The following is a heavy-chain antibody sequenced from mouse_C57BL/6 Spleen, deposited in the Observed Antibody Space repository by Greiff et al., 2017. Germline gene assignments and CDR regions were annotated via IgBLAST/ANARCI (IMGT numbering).Heavy chain of an antibody. J-gene: IGHJ2*01. CDR3: ARVGVLRSLRD. D-gene: IGHD1-1*01. CDR1: GYTFTSYW. V-gene: IGHV1-64*01. CDR2: IHPNSGST. Sequence: QVQLKQSGAELVKPGASVQLSCKASGYTFTSYWMHWVKQRPGQGLEWIGMIHPNSGSTNYNEKFKSKATLTVDKSSSTAYMQLISLTSEDSAVYYCARVGVLRSLRDWGQGTTLTVSS.